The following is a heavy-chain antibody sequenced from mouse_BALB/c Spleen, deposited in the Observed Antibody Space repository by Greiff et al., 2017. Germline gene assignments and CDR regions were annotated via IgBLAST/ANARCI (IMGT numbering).Heavy chain of an antibody. V-gene: IGHV2-2*02. J-gene: IGHJ2*01. CDR1: GFSLTSYG. CDR3: ARAYDGYYDYFDY. Sequence: QVHVKQSGPGLVQPSQSLSITCTVSGFSLTSYGVHWVRQSPGKGLEWLGVIWSGGSTDYNAAFISRLSISKDNSKSQVFFKMNSLQANDTAIYYCARAYDGYYDYFDYWGQGTTLTVSS. D-gene: IGHD2-3*01. CDR2: IWSGGST.